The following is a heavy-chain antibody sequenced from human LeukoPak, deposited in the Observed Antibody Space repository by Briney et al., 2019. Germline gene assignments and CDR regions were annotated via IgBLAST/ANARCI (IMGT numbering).Heavy chain of an antibody. CDR1: GFIFSSYG. D-gene: IGHD4/OR15-4a*01. J-gene: IGHJ3*02. Sequence: GGSLRLSCAASGFIFSSYGMHWVRQAPDKGLEWVAFIRYDGSRKYYADSVKGRFTISRDNSKNTLYLQMNGLRAEDTAMYYCAKVSLNMVNDAFDIWGQGTMVSVSS. CDR3: AKVSLNMVNDAFDI. CDR2: IRYDGSRK. V-gene: IGHV3-30*02.